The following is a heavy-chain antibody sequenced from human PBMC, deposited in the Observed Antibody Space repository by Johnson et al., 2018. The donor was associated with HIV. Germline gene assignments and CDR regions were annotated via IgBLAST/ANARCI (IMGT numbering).Heavy chain of an antibody. Sequence: MHLVESGGGLVQPGGSLRLSCVASGFTFDDYGMSWVRQAPGKGLEWVSGINWNGGRTGYVDSMKGRFTISRDNAKNSLYLQMNSLRAEDTALYYCAKDRAIYSSRAVVAFDIWGQGTMVTVSS. CDR1: GFTFDDYG. CDR2: INWNGGRT. D-gene: IGHD6-13*01. V-gene: IGHV3-20*04. J-gene: IGHJ3*02. CDR3: AKDRAIYSSRAVVAFDI.